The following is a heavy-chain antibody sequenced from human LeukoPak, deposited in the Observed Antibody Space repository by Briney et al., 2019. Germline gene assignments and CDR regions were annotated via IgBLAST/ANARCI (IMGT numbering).Heavy chain of an antibody. Sequence: PGGSLRLSCAASGFTFSSYWMSWVRQAPGKGLEWVANIKQDGSEKYYVDSVKGRFTISRDNAKNSLYLQMNSLRAEDTAVYYCARDQLAAAGTVRVDYWGQGTLVTVSS. CDR1: GFTFSSYW. CDR3: ARDQLAAAGTVRVDY. CDR2: IKQDGSEK. J-gene: IGHJ4*02. D-gene: IGHD6-13*01. V-gene: IGHV3-7*01.